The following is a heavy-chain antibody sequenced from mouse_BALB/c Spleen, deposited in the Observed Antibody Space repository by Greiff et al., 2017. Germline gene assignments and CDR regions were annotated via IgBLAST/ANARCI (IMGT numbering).Heavy chain of an antibody. V-gene: IGHV5-9-4*01. CDR2: ISSGGSYT. CDR3: AKTYYGSSYGFAY. Sequence: EVQLVESGGGLVKPGGSLKLSCAASGFTFSSYAMSWVRQSPEKRLEWVAEISSGGSYTYYPDTVTGRFTISRDNAKNTLYLEMSSLRSEDTAMYYCAKTYYGSSYGFAYWGQGTLVTVSA. D-gene: IGHD1-1*01. J-gene: IGHJ3*01. CDR1: GFTFSSYA.